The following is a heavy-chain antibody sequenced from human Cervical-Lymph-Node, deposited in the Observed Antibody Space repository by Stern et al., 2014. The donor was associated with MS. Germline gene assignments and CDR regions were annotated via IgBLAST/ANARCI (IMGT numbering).Heavy chain of an antibody. Sequence: QMQLVQSGAEVKKPGASVKVSCQASGYTFTRYHMHWVRQAPGQGLEWMGGIDPGTGGTSCTARFQDRVTMTRDTSTTTVYMEMNSLRPDDTAVYYCARAYDSPSYYYLHSWGQGTLITVSS. CDR3: ARAYDSPSYYYLHS. V-gene: IGHV1-46*01. CDR2: IDPGTGGT. J-gene: IGHJ4*02. D-gene: IGHD3-22*01. CDR1: GYTFTRYH.